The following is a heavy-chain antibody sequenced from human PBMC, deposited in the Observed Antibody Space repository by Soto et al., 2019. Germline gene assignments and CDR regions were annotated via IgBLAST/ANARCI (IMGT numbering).Heavy chain of an antibody. CDR3: ARVAARGGFDY. CDR2: INPSGGST. V-gene: IGHV1-46*03. J-gene: IGHJ4*02. Sequence: QVQLVQSGAEVKKPGASVKVSCKASGYTFTSYYMHWVRQAPGQGLEWMGIINPSGGSTSYAQKFQGRVTMTGDTSTSTVYMELSSLRSEDTAVYYCARVAARGGFDYWGQGTLVTVSS. CDR1: GYTFTSYY. D-gene: IGHD2-15*01.